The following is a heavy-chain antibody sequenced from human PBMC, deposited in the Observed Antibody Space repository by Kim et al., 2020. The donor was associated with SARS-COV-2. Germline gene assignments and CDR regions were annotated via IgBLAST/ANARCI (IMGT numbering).Heavy chain of an antibody. CDR3: ARDVGEGQPGWFDP. D-gene: IGHD3-16*01. J-gene: IGHJ5*02. V-gene: IGHV1-18*01. Sequence: AQKLQGRVTMTTDTSTSTAYMELRSLRSDDTAVYYCARDVGEGQPGWFDPWGQGTLVTVSS.